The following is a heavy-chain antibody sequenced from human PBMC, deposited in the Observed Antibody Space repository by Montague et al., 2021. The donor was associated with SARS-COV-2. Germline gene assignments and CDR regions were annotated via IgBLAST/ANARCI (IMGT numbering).Heavy chain of an antibody. J-gene: IGHJ4*02. CDR2: IFYSGST. Sequence: SETLSLTCTVSGGSISSSSYYWGWIRQPPGKGLEWIGSIFYSGSTDYXXXLKSRVTISVDTSKNQFSLKLSSVTAADTAVYYCASMVRAQVYYFDYWGRGTLVTVSS. CDR3: ASMVRAQVYYFDY. D-gene: IGHD3-10*01. V-gene: IGHV4-39*01. CDR1: GGSISSSSYY.